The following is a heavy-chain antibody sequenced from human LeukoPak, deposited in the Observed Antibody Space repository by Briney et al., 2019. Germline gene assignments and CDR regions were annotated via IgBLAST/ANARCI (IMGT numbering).Heavy chain of an antibody. CDR2: ISSSGGNT. CDR1: GFSFSSSA. J-gene: IGHJ4*02. Sequence: GGPLRLSCAASGFSFSSSAMSWVRQARGKGLEWVSTISSSGGNTHYADSVKGRFTISRDNSGNTVYLQVNSLRAEDTAVYSCATWIQAHFDYWGQGTVVAVSS. D-gene: IGHD5-18*01. V-gene: IGHV3-23*01. CDR3: ATWIQAHFDY.